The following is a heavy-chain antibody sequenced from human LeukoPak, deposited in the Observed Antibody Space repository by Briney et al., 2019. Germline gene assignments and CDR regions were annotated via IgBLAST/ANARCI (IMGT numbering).Heavy chain of an antibody. J-gene: IGHJ5*02. CDR2: IYYSGST. D-gene: IGHD2-15*01. CDR3: ARRGVVVVGSNWFDP. CDR1: GGSFSGYY. V-gene: IGHV4-59*08. Sequence: SETLSLTCAVYGGSFSGYYWSWIRQPPGKGLEWIGYIYYSGSTNYNLSFKSRVTISVDTSKNQFSLKLSSVTAADTAVYYCARRGVVVVGSNWFDPWGQGALVTVSS.